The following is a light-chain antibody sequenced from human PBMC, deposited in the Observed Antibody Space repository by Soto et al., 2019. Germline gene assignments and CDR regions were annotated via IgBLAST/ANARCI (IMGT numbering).Light chain of an antibody. CDR3: QNYNSYSEA. CDR2: KAS. J-gene: IGKJ1*01. V-gene: IGKV1-5*03. CDR1: QTISSW. Sequence: DIQMTQSPSTLSGSVGDRVTITCRASQTISSWLAWYQQKPGKAPKLLIYKASTLKSGVPSRFSGSGSGTEFTLTISSLQPDDFPTYYCQNYNSYSEACGQGTKVELK.